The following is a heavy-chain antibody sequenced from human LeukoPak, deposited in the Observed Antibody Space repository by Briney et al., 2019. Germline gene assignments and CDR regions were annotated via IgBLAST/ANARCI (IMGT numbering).Heavy chain of an antibody. CDR3: ARCSGYDFFYPD. D-gene: IGHD5-12*01. Sequence: PGGSLRLSCAASGFTVSSNYMSWVRQAPGKGLEWVANIKQDGSEKYYVDSVKGRFTISRDNAKNSLYLQMNSLRAEDTAVYYCARCSGYDFFYPDWGQGTMSPSLQ. V-gene: IGHV3-7*01. CDR1: GFTVSSNY. CDR2: IKQDGSEK. J-gene: IGHJ3*01.